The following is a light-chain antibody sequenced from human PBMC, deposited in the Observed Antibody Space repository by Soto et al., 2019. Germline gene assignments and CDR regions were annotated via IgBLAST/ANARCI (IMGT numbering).Light chain of an antibody. V-gene: IGLV3-21*04. Sequence: SYELTQPPSVSVAPGMTARITCGGNNIGSKSVHWYQQKPGQAPVLVIYYDSDRPSGIPERFSGSNSGNTATLTISRVEAGDEADYYCQVWDSSSDLWVFGGGTKLTVL. CDR3: QVWDSSSDLWV. J-gene: IGLJ3*02. CDR2: YDS. CDR1: NIGSKS.